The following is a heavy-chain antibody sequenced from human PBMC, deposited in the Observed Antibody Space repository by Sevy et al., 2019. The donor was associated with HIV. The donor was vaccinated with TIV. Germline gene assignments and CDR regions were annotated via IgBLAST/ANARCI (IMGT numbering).Heavy chain of an antibody. CDR2: IYTSGST. Sequence: SETLSLTCTVSGGSISSGSYYWSWIRQPAGKGLEWIGRIYTSGSTNYNPPLKSRVTVSVDTSKNQFSLKLSSVTAADTAVYYCARDSYYCSGGSCYSHWYFDLWGRGTLVTVSS. J-gene: IGHJ2*01. CDR1: GGSISSGSYY. D-gene: IGHD2-15*01. V-gene: IGHV4-61*02. CDR3: ARDSYYCSGGSCYSHWYFDL.